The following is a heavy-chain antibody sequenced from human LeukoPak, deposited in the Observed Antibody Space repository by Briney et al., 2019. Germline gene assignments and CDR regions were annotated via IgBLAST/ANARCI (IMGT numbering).Heavy chain of an antibody. J-gene: IGHJ4*02. V-gene: IGHV3-21*04. CDR3: KGSRGSCRGAYCYSFDN. D-gene: IGHD2-21*02. CDR2: ISSSSSYI. CDR1: GFTFSNYW. Sequence: GGSLRLSCAVSGFTFSNYWMSWVRQAPGKGLEWVSSISSSSSYIYYADSVKGRFTVSRDSAKNSLYLQMNSLRAEDTAVYCAKGSRGSCRGAYCYSFDNWGQGAVVTASS.